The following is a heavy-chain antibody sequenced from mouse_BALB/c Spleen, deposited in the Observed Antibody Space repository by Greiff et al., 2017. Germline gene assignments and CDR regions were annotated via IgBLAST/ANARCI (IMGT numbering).Heavy chain of an antibody. J-gene: IGHJ3*01. CDR3: ARQEYGNYRFAY. CDR2: ISSGGGST. Sequence: EVKLVESGGGLVKPGGSLKLSCAASGFAFSSYDMSWVRQTPEKRLEWVAYISSGGGSTYYPDTVKGRFTISRDNAKNTLYLQMSSLKSEDTAMYYCARQEYGNYRFAYWGQGTLVTVSA. V-gene: IGHV5-12-1*01. CDR1: GFAFSSYD. D-gene: IGHD2-10*02.